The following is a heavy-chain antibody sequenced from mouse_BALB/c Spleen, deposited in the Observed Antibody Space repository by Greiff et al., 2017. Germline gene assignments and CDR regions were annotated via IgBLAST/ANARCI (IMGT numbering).Heavy chain of an antibody. CDR3: ARGAYYRYDGYAMDY. CDR1: GFAFSSYD. V-gene: IGHV5-12-1*01. J-gene: IGHJ4*01. D-gene: IGHD2-14*01. CDR2: ISSGGGST. Sequence: DVQLVESGGGLVKPGGSLKLSCAASGFAFSSYDMSWVRQTPEKRLEWVAYISSGGGSTYYPDTVKGRFTISRDNAKNTLYLQMSSLKSEDTAMYYCARGAYYRYDGYAMDYWGQGTSVTVSS.